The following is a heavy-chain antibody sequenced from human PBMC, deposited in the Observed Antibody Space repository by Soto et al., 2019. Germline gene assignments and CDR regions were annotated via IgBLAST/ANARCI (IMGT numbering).Heavy chain of an antibody. CDR3: AKDSQKLYDFWSGYPYYYGMDV. Sequence: GGSLRLSCAASGFTFSDYYMSWIRQAPGKGLEWVSYISSSSSYTNCADSVKGRFTISRDNSKNTLYLQMNSLRAEDTAVYYRAKDSQKLYDFWSGYPYYYGMDVWGQGTTVTVSS. V-gene: IGHV3-11*06. D-gene: IGHD3-3*01. J-gene: IGHJ6*02. CDR1: GFTFSDYY. CDR2: ISSSSSYT.